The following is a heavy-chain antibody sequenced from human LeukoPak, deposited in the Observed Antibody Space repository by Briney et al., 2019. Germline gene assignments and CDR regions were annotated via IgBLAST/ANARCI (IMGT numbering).Heavy chain of an antibody. D-gene: IGHD3-10*01. CDR1: GFTFSSYS. Sequence: PGGSLRLSCAASGFTFSSYSMNWVRQPPGKGLEWVSFISRSGSTIYYADSVKGRFTISRDNAKSSLYLQMNSLRDADTAVYYCARVLPATLYGSGSQINLWGQGTLVTVSS. J-gene: IGHJ5*02. CDR3: ARVLPATLYGSGSQINL. V-gene: IGHV3-48*02. CDR2: ISRSGSTI.